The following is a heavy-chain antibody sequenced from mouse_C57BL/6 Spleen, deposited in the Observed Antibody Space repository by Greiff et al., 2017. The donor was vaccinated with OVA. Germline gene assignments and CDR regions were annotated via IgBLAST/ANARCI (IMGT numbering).Heavy chain of an antibody. Sequence: VKLQQPGAELVRPGSSVKLSCKASGYTFTSYWMHWVKQRPIQGLEWIGMIHPNSGSTNYNEKFKSKATLTVDKSSSTAYMQLSSLTSEDSAVYYCARERGIYYGNYEGYFDVWGTGTTVTVSS. J-gene: IGHJ1*03. CDR3: ARERGIYYGNYEGYFDV. CDR1: GYTFTSYW. D-gene: IGHD2-1*01. V-gene: IGHV1-64*01. CDR2: IHPNSGST.